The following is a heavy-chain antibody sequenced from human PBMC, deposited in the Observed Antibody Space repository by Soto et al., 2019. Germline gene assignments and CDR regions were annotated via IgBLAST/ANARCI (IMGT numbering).Heavy chain of an antibody. CDR1: GYMFNSYG. J-gene: IGHJ4*02. V-gene: IGHV1-18*01. CDR2: ISGYNGKT. D-gene: IGHD6-19*01. CDR3: ARDETYSAGWYFKH. Sequence: QVQLVQSGAEVKKRGASVKVSCKASGYMFNSYGMSWLRQAPGQGLEWIGWISGYNGKTDLAQKFQVTVTRTTEASTSTVYMELTSLRFVDTALCYCARDETYSAGWYFKHWGQGPLVTVPS.